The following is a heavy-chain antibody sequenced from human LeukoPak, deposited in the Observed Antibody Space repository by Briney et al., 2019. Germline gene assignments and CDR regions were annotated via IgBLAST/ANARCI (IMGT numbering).Heavy chain of an antibody. CDR1: GYTFTGYY. Sequence: ASVKVSCXASGYTFTGYYMHWVRQAPGQGLEWMGRINPNSGDTNYAQKFQGRVTMTRDTSITTAYMELSSLKSDDTAVYYCARACSGGICYSDNWLDPWGQGTQVTVSS. J-gene: IGHJ5*02. CDR2: INPNSGDT. D-gene: IGHD2-15*01. CDR3: ARACSGGICYSDNWLDP. V-gene: IGHV1-2*06.